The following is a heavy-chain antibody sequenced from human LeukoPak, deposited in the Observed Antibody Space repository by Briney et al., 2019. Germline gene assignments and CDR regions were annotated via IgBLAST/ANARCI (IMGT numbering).Heavy chain of an antibody. J-gene: IGHJ1*01. D-gene: IGHD6-13*01. Sequence: ASVKFSCKASGGTFSSYAISWARHAPGQGLEWMGGIIPIFGTANYAQKFQGRVPITTDESTSTACMELSSLRSEDTAVYYCARGGIAAAFQHWGQGTLVTVSS. CDR3: ARGGIAAAFQH. V-gene: IGHV1-69*05. CDR2: IIPIFGTA. CDR1: GGTFSSYA.